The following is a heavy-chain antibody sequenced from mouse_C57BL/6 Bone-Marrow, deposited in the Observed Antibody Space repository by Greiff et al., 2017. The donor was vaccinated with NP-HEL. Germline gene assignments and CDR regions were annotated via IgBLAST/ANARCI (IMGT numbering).Heavy chain of an antibody. CDR2: IDPNSGGT. J-gene: IGHJ4*01. Sequence: QVQLKQPGAELVKPGASVKLSCKASGYTFTSYWMHWVKQRPGRGLEWIGRIDPNSGGTKYNEKFKSKATLTVDKPSSTAYMQLSSLTSEDSAVYYCAREMSMGFHYAMDYWGQGTSVTVSS. D-gene: IGHD2-10*02. CDR1: GYTFTSYW. V-gene: IGHV1-72*01. CDR3: AREMSMGFHYAMDY.